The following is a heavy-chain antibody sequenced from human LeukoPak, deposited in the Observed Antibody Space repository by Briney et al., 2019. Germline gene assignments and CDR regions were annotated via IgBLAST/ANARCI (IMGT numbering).Heavy chain of an antibody. Sequence: ASVKVSCKASGGTFSSYAISWVRQAPGQGLEWMGGIIPIFGTANYAQKFQGRVTITADESTSTAYMELSSLRSEDTAVYYCARGKREAAAGTRFDYRGQGTLVTVSS. CDR3: ARGKREAAAGTRFDY. V-gene: IGHV1-69*01. CDR2: IIPIFGTA. J-gene: IGHJ4*02. D-gene: IGHD6-13*01. CDR1: GGTFSSYA.